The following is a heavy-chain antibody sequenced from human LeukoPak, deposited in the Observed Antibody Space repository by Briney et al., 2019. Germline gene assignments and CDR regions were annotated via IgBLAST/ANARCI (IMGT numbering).Heavy chain of an antibody. J-gene: IGHJ3*02. V-gene: IGHV5-51*01. CDR1: GYSFTTYW. CDR2: IYPGDSDT. CDR3: ARHSTAFDI. Sequence: RGESLKISCKGSGYSFTTYWIGWVRQMPGKGLEWMGIIYPGDSDTRYSPSFQGQVTMSADKSISTAYLQWSSSLKASDTAMYYCARHSTAFDIWGKGTMVTVSS. D-gene: IGHD4-11*01.